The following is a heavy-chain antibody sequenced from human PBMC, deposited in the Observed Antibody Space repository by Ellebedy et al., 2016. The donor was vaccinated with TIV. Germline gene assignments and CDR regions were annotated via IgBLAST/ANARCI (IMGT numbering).Heavy chain of an antibody. D-gene: IGHD6-13*01. V-gene: IGHV5-51*01. CDR1: GYSFTSYW. CDR3: AINAGYSSSWPFDL. Sequence: PGGSLRLSCKGSGYSFTSYWIGWVRQMPGKGLEWMGIIYPGDSDTRYSPSFQGQVTISADKSISTAYLQWSSLKASDTAMYYCAINAGYSSSWPFDLWGRGTLVTVSS. CDR2: IYPGDSDT. J-gene: IGHJ2*01.